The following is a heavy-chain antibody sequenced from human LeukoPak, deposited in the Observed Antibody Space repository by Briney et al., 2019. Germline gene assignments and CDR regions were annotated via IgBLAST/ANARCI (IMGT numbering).Heavy chain of an antibody. CDR3: ARVAVPGPTGWFDS. CDR2: ISAYNGNT. Sequence: GASVKVSCKASGYTFTSYGISWVRQAPGQGLEWMGWISAYNGNTNYAQKLQGRVTMTTDKSPSTAYLELRCLRSDDTAVYYCARVAVPGPTGWFDSWGQGTVVIVSS. V-gene: IGHV1-18*01. J-gene: IGHJ5*01. CDR1: GYTFTSYG. D-gene: IGHD2-15*01.